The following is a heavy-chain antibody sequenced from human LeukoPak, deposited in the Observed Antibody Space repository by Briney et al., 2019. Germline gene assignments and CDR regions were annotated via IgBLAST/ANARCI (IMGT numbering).Heavy chain of an antibody. V-gene: IGHV3-30*03. J-gene: IGHJ4*02. CDR3: ARDQYYYDSSGYQETFDY. D-gene: IGHD3-22*01. CDR2: ISDDGSNK. Sequence: PGGSLRLSCAASGFTFSNSDMHWVRQAPGKGLEWVALISDDGSNKYYGDSVKGRFTISRDNSKNMLYLQMNSLRAEDTAVYYCARDQYYYDSSGYQETFDYWGQGTLVTVSS. CDR1: GFTFSNSD.